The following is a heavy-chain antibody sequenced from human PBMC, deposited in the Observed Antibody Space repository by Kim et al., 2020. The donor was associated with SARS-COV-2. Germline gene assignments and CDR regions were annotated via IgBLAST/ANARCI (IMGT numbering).Heavy chain of an antibody. CDR3: AKDSPYYDSSGYFH. D-gene: IGHD3-22*01. Sequence: YADSVKGRFTISRDNAKNSLYLQMNSLRAEDTALYYCAKDSPYYDSSGYFHWGQGTLVTVSS. J-gene: IGHJ4*02. V-gene: IGHV3-9*01.